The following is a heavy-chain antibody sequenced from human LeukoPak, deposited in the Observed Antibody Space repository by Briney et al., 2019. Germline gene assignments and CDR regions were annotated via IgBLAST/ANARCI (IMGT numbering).Heavy chain of an antibody. CDR2: IRYDGSDK. Sequence: GGSLRLSCAASGFTFSSYGMYWVRQAPGKGLEWVAFIRYDGSDKYYADSVKGRFTISRDNSKNTLYLQMNSLRAEDTAVYYCAKAYGSGSYPFNSWGQGTLVTVSS. J-gene: IGHJ4*02. D-gene: IGHD3-10*01. CDR3: AKAYGSGSYPFNS. CDR1: GFTFSSYG. V-gene: IGHV3-30*02.